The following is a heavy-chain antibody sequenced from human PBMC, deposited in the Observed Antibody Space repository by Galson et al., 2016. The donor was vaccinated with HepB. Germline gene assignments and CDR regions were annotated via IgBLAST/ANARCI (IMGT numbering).Heavy chain of an antibody. D-gene: IGHD5-24*01. CDR2: IYYSRTT. V-gene: IGHV4-59*01. Sequence: ETLSLTCTLSGGSISENYWNWIRQTPGGRLEWIGYIYYSRTTQFNPSLKSRLPMSLDKAKNQFSMKLTSVTAADTAVYYCARDFYNYGTGFRYNWFDPWGPGTLVTVSS. J-gene: IGHJ5*02. CDR3: ARDFYNYGTGFRYNWFDP. CDR1: GGSISENY.